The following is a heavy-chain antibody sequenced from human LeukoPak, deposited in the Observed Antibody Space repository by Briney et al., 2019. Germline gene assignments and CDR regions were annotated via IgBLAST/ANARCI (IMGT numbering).Heavy chain of an antibody. D-gene: IGHD6-19*01. CDR1: GYTFTSYD. J-gene: IGHJ5*02. Sequence: ASVKVSCKASGYTFTSYDINWVRQATGQGLEWMGWLSPNNGNTGYAQKFQGRVTITRNTSINTAYMELSSLRSEDTAVYYCARMTVSGRDNWFDPWGQGTLVTVSS. V-gene: IGHV1-8*01. CDR2: LSPNNGNT. CDR3: ARMTVSGRDNWFDP.